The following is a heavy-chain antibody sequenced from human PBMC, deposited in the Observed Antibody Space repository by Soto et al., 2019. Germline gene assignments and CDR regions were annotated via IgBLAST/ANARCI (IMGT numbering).Heavy chain of an antibody. CDR3: ARDRGYSYGSSYYYYYYMDV. D-gene: IGHD5-18*01. CDR2: INSDGSST. V-gene: IGHV3-74*01. Sequence: GGSLRLSCAASGFTFSSYWMHWVRQAPGKGLVWVSRINSDGSSTSYADSVKGRFTISRDNAKNTLYLQMNSLRAEDTAVYYCARDRGYSYGSSYYYYYYMDVWGKGT. CDR1: GFTFSSYW. J-gene: IGHJ6*03.